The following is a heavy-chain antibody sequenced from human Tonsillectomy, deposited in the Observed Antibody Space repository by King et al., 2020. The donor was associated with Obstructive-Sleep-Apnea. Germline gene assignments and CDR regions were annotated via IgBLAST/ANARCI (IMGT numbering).Heavy chain of an antibody. J-gene: IGHJ4*02. Sequence: QLQESGPGLVKPSETLSLTFTVSGGSISSSSSYWGWIRQPPGKGLEGIWRIFYTGSTYYNSSLKSRVTISVDTSKNQFSLKLRSVTAADTAVYYCARVDDNSGCFYFDYWGQGTLATVSS. V-gene: IGHV4-39*07. CDR1: GGSISSSSSY. CDR3: ARVDDNSGCFYFDY. D-gene: IGHD6-19*01. CDR2: IFYTGST.